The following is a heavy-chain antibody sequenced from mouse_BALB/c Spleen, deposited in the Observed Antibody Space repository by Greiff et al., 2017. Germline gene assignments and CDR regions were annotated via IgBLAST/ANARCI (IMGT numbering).Heavy chain of an antibody. D-gene: IGHD2-10*02. CDR1: GFNIKDYY. V-gene: IGHV14-4*02. Sequence: VQLQQSGAELVRSGASVKLSCTASGFNIKDYYMHWVKQRPEQGLEWIGWIDPENGDTEYAPKFQGKATMTADTSSNTAYLQLSSLTSEDTAVYYCARSLYGNYEAYWGQGTLVTVSA. J-gene: IGHJ3*01. CDR3: ARSLYGNYEAY. CDR2: IDPENGDT.